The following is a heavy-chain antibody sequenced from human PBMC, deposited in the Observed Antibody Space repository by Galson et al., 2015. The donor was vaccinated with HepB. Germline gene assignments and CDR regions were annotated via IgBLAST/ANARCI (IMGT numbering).Heavy chain of an antibody. J-gene: IGHJ2*01. CDR1: GFTFSSYS. D-gene: IGHD4-17*01. CDR2: ISSSSSYI. CDR3: AKHGTTPAVWYFDL. V-gene: IGHV3-21*01. Sequence: SLRLSCAASGFTFSSYSMNWVRQAPGKGLEWVSSISSSSSYIYYADSVKGRFTISRDNSKNTLYLQMNSLRAEDTAVYYCAKHGTTPAVWYFDLWGRGTLVTVSS.